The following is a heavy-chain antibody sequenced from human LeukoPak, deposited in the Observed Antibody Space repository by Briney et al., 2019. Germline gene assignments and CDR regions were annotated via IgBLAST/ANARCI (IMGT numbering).Heavy chain of an antibody. CDR1: GFTFPDYW. CDR2: IRSDESST. J-gene: IGHJ4*02. Sequence: GWSLRLSCAASGFTFPDYWLWVRHPPGTGLVWVSLIRSDESSTTYADSVKGRFTISRDNARHTLYLQMNSLRAEDTAVYYCARASTTVPNLLDYWGQGTLVTVSS. CDR3: ARASTTVPNLLDY. D-gene: IGHD4-17*01. V-gene: IGHV3-74*03.